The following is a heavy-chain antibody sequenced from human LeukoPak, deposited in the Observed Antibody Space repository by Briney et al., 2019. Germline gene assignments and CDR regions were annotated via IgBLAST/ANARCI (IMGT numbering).Heavy chain of an antibody. D-gene: IGHD2-2*01. J-gene: IGHJ4*02. CDR2: FDPEDGET. CDR1: GYTLTELS. Sequence: ASVKVSCKVSGYTLTELSMHWVRQAPGKGLEWMGGFDPEDGETIYAQKFQGRVTMTEDTSTDTAYMELSSLRSEVTAVYYCATGVTNRYCSSTSCYAYWGQGTLVTVSS. CDR3: ATGVTNRYCSSTSCYAY. V-gene: IGHV1-24*01.